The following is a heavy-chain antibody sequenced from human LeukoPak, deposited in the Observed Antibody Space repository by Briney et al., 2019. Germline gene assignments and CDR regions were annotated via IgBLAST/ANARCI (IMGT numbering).Heavy chain of an antibody. D-gene: IGHD3-3*01. CDR1: GFTVSSNY. CDR3: ARGRRDDFWSGYYTGYFDY. J-gene: IGHJ4*02. CDR2: IYSGGGT. Sequence: GGSLRLSCAASGFTVSSNYMSWVRQAPGKGLEWVSVIYSGGGTYYADSVKGRFTISRDNSKNTLYLQMNSLRAEDTAVYYCARGRRDDFWSGYYTGYFDYWGQGTLVTVSS. V-gene: IGHV3-53*01.